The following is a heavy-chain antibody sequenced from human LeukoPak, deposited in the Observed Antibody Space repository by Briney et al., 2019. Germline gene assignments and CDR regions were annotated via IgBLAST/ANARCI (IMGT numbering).Heavy chain of an antibody. CDR2: ISYDGSNR. J-gene: IGHJ4*02. V-gene: IGHV3-30*18. D-gene: IGHD6-13*01. CDR1: GFTFSSYG. Sequence: GGSLRLSCAASGFTFSSYGMHWVRQAPGKGLEWVAVISYDGSNRYYADSVKGRFTISRDNSKNTLYLQMNSLGAEDTAVYYCAKGPGIAAAGHFDYWGQGTLVTVSS. CDR3: AKGPGIAAAGHFDY.